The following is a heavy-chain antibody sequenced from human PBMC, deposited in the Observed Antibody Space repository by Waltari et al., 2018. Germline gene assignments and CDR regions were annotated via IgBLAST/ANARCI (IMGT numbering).Heavy chain of an antibody. CDR3: ARAPLGYSYGGRCDAFDI. CDR1: GGSISSGGYY. Sequence: QVQLQESGPGLVKPSQTLSLTCTVSGGSISSGGYYWSWIRQHPGKGLEWIGYIYSSGRTYYNPSLKSRVTISVDTSKNQFSLKLSSVTAADTAVYYCARAPLGYSYGGRCDAFDIWGQGTMVTVSS. D-gene: IGHD5-18*01. V-gene: IGHV4-31*03. J-gene: IGHJ3*02. CDR2: IYSSGRT.